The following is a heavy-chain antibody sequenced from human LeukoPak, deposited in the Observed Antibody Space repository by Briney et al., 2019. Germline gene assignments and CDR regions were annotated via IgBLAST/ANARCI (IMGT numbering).Heavy chain of an antibody. CDR1: GFTFSSYA. D-gene: IGHD3-22*01. CDR2: ISSSDGST. V-gene: IGHV3-23*01. Sequence: PGGSLILSCAASGFTFSSYAMSWVRQAPGKGLEWVSAISSSDGSTYYADSVKGRFTISRDNSKNTLYLQMNSLRPEDTAVYYCAKVVYYYDTSGYPPYYFDYWGQGTLVTVSS. CDR3: AKVVYYYDTSGYPPYYFDY. J-gene: IGHJ4*02.